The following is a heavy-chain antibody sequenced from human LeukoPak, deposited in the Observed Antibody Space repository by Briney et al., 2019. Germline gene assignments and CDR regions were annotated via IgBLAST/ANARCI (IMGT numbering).Heavy chain of an antibody. CDR2: ISPGGST. CDR3: AKRPAAVRGVIPYLDY. D-gene: IGHD3-10*02. CDR1: GFMFSSFS. Sequence: GGSLRLSCAASGFMFSSFSMSWVRHVPGKGLECVSTISPGGSTYYADSVKGRFTISRDNSKSTLFLQMNSLRAEDTARYYCAKRPAAVRGVIPYLDYWGQGTLVTVSS. V-gene: IGHV3-23*01. J-gene: IGHJ4*02.